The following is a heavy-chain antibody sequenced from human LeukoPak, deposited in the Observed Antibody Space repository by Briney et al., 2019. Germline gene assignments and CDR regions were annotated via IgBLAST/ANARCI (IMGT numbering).Heavy chain of an antibody. D-gene: IGHD1-14*01. CDR1: GGSISSFY. CDR3: ARQVGTFYYYYGMDV. J-gene: IGHJ6*02. CDR2: IDYSGRT. V-gene: IGHV4-59*08. Sequence: SETLSLTCTVSGGSISSFYWSWIRQPPGKGLEWIGNIDYSGRTKYNPSLMSRATLLKDAPKNQFSLKLSSVTAADTAVYYCARQVGTFYYYYGMDVWGQGTTVTVSS.